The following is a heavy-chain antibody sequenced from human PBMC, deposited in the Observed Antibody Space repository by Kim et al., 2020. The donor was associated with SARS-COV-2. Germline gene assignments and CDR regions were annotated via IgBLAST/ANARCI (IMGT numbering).Heavy chain of an antibody. J-gene: IGHJ6*02. CDR1: GGTFSSYA. D-gene: IGHD1-26*01. CDR2: IIPIFGTA. V-gene: IGHV1-69*13. Sequence: SVKVSCKASGGTFSSYAISWVRQAPGQGLEWMGGIIPIFGTANYAQKFQGRVTITADESTSTAYMELSSLRSEYTAVYYCASESGSYTPGLYGMDVWGQGTTVTVSS. CDR3: ASESGSYTPGLYGMDV.